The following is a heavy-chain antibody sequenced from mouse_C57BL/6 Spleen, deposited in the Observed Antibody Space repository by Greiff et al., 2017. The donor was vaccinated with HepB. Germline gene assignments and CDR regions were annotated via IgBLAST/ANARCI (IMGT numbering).Heavy chain of an antibody. V-gene: IGHV1-82*01. Sequence: QVQLQQSGPELVKPGASVKISCKASGYAFSSSWMNWVKQRPGKGLEWIGRIYPGDGDTNYNGKFKGKATLTADKSSSTAYMQLSSLTSEDSAVYFCARSLITTVVPIDYWGQGTTLTVSS. CDR2: IYPGDGDT. J-gene: IGHJ2*01. CDR1: GYAFSSSW. D-gene: IGHD1-1*01. CDR3: ARSLITTVVPIDY.